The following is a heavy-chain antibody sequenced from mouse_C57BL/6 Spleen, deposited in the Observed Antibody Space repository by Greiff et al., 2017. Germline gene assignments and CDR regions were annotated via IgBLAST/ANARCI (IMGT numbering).Heavy chain of an antibody. Sequence: VKLVESGPGLVAPSQSLSITCTVSGFSLTSYGVHWVRPPPGKGLEWLVVIWSYGSTTYNSALKSRLSISKDNSKSQVFLKMNRLQTDATSMYYCARYGPYAMDYWGQGTSVTVSS. CDR3: ARYGPYAMDY. V-gene: IGHV2-6*03. J-gene: IGHJ4*01. CDR1: GFSLTSYG. CDR2: IWSYGST. D-gene: IGHD1-2*01.